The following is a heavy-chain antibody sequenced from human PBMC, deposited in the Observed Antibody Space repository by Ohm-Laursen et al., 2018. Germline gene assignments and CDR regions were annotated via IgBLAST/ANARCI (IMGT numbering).Heavy chain of an antibody. CDR3: ARGAVAGSFDY. D-gene: IGHD6-19*01. Sequence: SETLSLTCAVYGGSFSGYYWSWIRQPPRKGLEWIGEINHSGSTNYNPSLKSRVTISVDTSKNQFSLKRSSVTAADTAVYYCARGAVAGSFDYWGQGTLVTVSS. CDR2: INHSGST. J-gene: IGHJ4*02. V-gene: IGHV4-34*01. CDR1: GGSFSGYY.